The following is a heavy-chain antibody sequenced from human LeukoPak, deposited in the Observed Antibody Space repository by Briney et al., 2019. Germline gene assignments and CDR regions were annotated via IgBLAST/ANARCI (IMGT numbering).Heavy chain of an antibody. CDR2: ISSSGIDM. J-gene: IGHJ3*01. Sequence: GGSLRLSCAASGFTVSSNYMSWVRQAPGKGLEWVSSISSSGIDMYYADSLKGRFTISRDNAKNSLYLHMSSLRVEDTAVYYCARDRSHDDAFDLWGQGTMVTVSS. CDR3: ARDRSHDDAFDL. V-gene: IGHV3-21*01. CDR1: GFTVSSNY. D-gene: IGHD3-16*01.